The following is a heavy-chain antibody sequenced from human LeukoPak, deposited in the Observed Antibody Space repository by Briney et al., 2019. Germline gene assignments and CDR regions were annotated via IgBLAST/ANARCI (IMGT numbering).Heavy chain of an antibody. CDR1: GFTFSSYA. D-gene: IGHD3-9*01. CDR2: ISGSGGST. V-gene: IGHV3-23*01. J-gene: IGHJ5*02. CDR3: AKDSLYYDILTGYYNAWFDP. Sequence: PGGSLRLSCAASGFTFSSYAMSWVRQAPGKGLEWVSAISGSGGSTYYADSVKGRFTISRDNSKNTLYLQMNSLRAEDTAVYYCAKDSLYYDILTGYYNAWFDPWGQETLVTVSS.